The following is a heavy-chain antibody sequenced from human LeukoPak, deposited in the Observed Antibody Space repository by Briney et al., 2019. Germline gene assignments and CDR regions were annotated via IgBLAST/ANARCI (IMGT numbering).Heavy chain of an antibody. Sequence: GGALRVSCAASGVTFCDDYINCIRATPGERREWVSHISSSGRLTHYEDSLNGRFTITRDNAQNFMSLQMNSLKAEDTAVYYCARDTNNGLDVWGRGTTVTVSS. J-gene: IGHJ6*02. D-gene: IGHD1-14*01. CDR1: GVTFCDDY. CDR3: ARDTNNGLDV. V-gene: IGHV3-11*01. CDR2: ISSSGRLT.